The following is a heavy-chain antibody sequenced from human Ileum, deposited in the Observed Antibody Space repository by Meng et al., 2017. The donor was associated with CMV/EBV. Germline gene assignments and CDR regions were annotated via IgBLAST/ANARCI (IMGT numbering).Heavy chain of an antibody. J-gene: IGHJ4*02. Sequence: ASVKVSCKASGYTFTDYHLHWVRQAAGQGPEWMGWIDPDSGDTNYAHKFQSRVTMVWDTTITTANMELRGLRIDDTASYYCVRSYLGYWGQGTLVTVSS. V-gene: IGHV1-2*02. CDR3: VRSYLGY. CDR2: IDPDSGDT. CDR1: GYTFTDYH. D-gene: IGHD2-21*01.